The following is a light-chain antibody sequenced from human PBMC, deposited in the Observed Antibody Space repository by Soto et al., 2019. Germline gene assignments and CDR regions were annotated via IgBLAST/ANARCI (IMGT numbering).Light chain of an antibody. CDR3: QSYDSSLSGCV. CDR2: VNS. Sequence: QSVLTQPPSVSGAPGQRVTISCTGSSSNIGAGYDVHWYQQLPGTAPKLLIYVNSNRPSGVPDRFSGSKSGTSASLAITGLQAEDEADSYCQSYDSSLSGCVFGTGTKLTVL. CDR1: SSNIGAGYD. J-gene: IGLJ1*01. V-gene: IGLV1-40*01.